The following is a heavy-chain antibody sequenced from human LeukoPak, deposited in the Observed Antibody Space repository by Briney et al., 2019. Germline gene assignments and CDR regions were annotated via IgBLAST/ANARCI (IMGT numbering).Heavy chain of an antibody. Sequence: SETLSLTCTVSGGSISSHYWSWIRQPPGKGLQWIGYIYYSGSTNYNPSLKSRVTISVDTSKNQFSLRLSSVTAADTAVYYCASAWYYDFRSGYSPYYMDVWGKGTTVTVSS. CDR1: GGSISSHY. J-gene: IGHJ6*03. CDR3: ASAWYYDFRSGYSPYYMDV. CDR2: IYYSGST. V-gene: IGHV4-59*11. D-gene: IGHD3-3*01.